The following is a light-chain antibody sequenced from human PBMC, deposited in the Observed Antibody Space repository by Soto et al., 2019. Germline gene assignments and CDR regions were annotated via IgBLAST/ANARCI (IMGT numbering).Light chain of an antibody. CDR3: AAWDDSLSVVV. V-gene: IGLV1-47*01. Sequence: QPVLPQPPSASGTPGQRVTISCSGSSSNIGTNDVSWYQQLPGTAPKLLIYRNNQRPSGVPDRFSGSKSGTSASLAISGLRSGDEADYYCAAWDDSLSVVVFGGATKLTVL. J-gene: IGLJ2*01. CDR1: SSNIGTND. CDR2: RNN.